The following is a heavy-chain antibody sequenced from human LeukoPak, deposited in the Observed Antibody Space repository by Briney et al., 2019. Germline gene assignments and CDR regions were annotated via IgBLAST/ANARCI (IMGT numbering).Heavy chain of an antibody. CDR2: INPSGGST. J-gene: IGHJ6*02. CDR1: GYTFTSYY. D-gene: IGHD3-3*01. Sequence: ASVKVSRKASGYTFTSYYMHWVRRAPGQGLEWMGIINPSGGSTSYTQKFQGRVTMTRDTSTGTVYMELSSLRSEDTAVYYCAREGFPPKISDFWSGLGPYYYYGMDVWGQGTTVTVSS. V-gene: IGHV1-46*01. CDR3: AREGFPPKISDFWSGLGPYYYYGMDV.